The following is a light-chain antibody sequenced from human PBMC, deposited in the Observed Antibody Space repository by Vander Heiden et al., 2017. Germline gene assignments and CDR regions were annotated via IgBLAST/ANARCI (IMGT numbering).Light chain of an antibody. CDR3: SSHAGSSAV. CDR2: DVT. CDR1: SSDVGAYNY. J-gene: IGLJ3*02. V-gene: IGLV2-8*01. Sequence: QSALTQPPSASGSPGQSVTISCTGTSSDVGAYNYGSWYQQHPGKAPTLIIYDVTKRPSGVPDRFSGSKSGNTAFLTVSGLQAEDEADYYCSSHAGSSAVFGGGTTVTVL.